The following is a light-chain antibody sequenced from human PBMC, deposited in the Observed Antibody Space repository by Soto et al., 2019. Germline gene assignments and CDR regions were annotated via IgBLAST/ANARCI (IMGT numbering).Light chain of an antibody. CDR1: SSNIGNNY. CDR2: DNY. J-gene: IGLJ7*01. CDR3: GTWDSSLSAGV. Sequence: QSVLTQPPSVSAAPGQKVTLSCSGSSSNIGNNYVSWYQQLPGTAPKLLIYDNYKRPSGIPVRFSGSKSGTTATLGITGLQTGDEADYYCGTWDSSLSAGVFGGGTQLTVL. V-gene: IGLV1-51*01.